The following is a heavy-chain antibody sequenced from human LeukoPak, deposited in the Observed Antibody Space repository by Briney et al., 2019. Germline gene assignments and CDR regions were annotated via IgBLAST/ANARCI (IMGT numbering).Heavy chain of an antibody. CDR1: GGSINSGDYY. CDR2: IYYSGST. CDR3: ARVKKEYPPYYYYYMDI. Sequence: PSETLSLTCTVSGGSINSGDYYWVWIRQPPGKGLEWIGSIYYSGSTSYNPSLKSRVTMTVDTSKSQFSLKLSSVTAADTAVYYCARVKKEYPPYYYYYMDIWGKGTTVTVSS. D-gene: IGHD6-6*01. J-gene: IGHJ6*03. V-gene: IGHV4-39*07.